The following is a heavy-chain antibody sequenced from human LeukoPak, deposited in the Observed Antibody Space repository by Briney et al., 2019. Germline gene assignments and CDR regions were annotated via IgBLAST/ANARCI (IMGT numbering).Heavy chain of an antibody. D-gene: IGHD3-3*01. CDR3: ARQTGAGLFILP. J-gene: IGHJ4*02. CDR2: IYLSGAT. CDR1: GYSISSANY. V-gene: IGHV4-38-2*02. Sequence: SETLSLTCTVCGYSISSANYWGWIRQPPGKGLEWIGSIYLSGATYYNPSLKSRVTISVDTSKNQFSLRLSSVTAADTAVYYCARQTGAGLFILPGGQGTLVTVSS.